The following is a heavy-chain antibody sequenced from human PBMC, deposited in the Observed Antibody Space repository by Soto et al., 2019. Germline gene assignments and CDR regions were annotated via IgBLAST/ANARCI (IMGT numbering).Heavy chain of an antibody. CDR3: ARVERGTATTVVAAFDI. CDR1: GGFVSSGSYY. V-gene: IGHV4-34*01. J-gene: IGHJ3*02. D-gene: IGHD1-1*01. CDR2: MSHSGGT. Sequence: QVQLQQWGAGLLKPSETLSLTCAVYGGFVSSGSYYWSWIRQPPGKGLEWIGEMSHSGGTHFNPSLKSRVTISVETSKNQFSLKMSSVTAADTALYYCARVERGTATTVVAAFDIWGPGTMVTVSS.